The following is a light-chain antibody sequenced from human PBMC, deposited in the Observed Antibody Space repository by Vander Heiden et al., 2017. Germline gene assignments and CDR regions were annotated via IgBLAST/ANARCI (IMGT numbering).Light chain of an antibody. J-gene: IGKJ4*01. CDR3: QQDNSYSPLT. CDR2: DAS. CDR1: QSISSW. V-gene: IGKV1-5*01. Sequence: DIQMTQSPSTLSASVGDRVTITCRASQSISSWLAWYQQKPGKAPKLLIYDASSLESGVPSRFSGSGYGTEFTLTISSRQPDDFATYYCQQDNSYSPLTFGGGTKVEIK.